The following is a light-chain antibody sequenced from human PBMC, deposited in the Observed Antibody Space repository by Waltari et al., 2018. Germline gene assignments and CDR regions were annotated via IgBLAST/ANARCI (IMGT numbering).Light chain of an antibody. Sequence: QSVLTQPPSASETPGQRVTISCSGSHSNLGSNYLYWYQQLPGTAPKLLICRNNLRPSGVPDRFSASKYGTLASLVISGLRSEDEGVYYCASWDDSHYVFGGGTTVTVL. CDR1: HSNLGSNY. V-gene: IGLV1-47*01. CDR3: ASWDDSHYV. CDR2: RNN. J-gene: IGLJ1*01.